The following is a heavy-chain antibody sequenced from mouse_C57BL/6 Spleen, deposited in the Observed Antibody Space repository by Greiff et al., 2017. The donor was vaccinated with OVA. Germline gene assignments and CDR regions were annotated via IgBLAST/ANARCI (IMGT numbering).Heavy chain of an antibody. J-gene: IGHJ2*01. D-gene: IGHD2-1*01. CDR1: GYTFTSYW. CDR2: IDPSDSYT. V-gene: IGHV1-69*01. Sequence: QVQLQQPGAELVIPGASVKLSCKASGYTFTSYWMHWVKQRPGQGLEWIGEIDPSDSYTNYNQKFKGKSTLTVDKSSSTAYMQLSSLTSEDSAVYYCARVLYYGNYVSHYFDYWGQGTTLTVSS. CDR3: ARVLYYGNYVSHYFDY.